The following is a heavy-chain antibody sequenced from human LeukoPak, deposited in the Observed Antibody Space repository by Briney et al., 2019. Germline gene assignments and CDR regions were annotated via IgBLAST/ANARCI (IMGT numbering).Heavy chain of an antibody. D-gene: IGHD4-17*01. J-gene: IGHJ4*02. Sequence: SETLSLTCTVSGGSISSGSYSWNWIRQPAGKGLEWIGRIYTSGSTNYNPSLKSRVTISVDTSKNQFSLKLSSVTAADTAVYYCARGYGDFRVEGRYFHSWGQGTLVTVSS. CDR2: IYTSGST. CDR1: GGSISSGSYS. CDR3: ARGYGDFRVEGRYFHS. V-gene: IGHV4-61*02.